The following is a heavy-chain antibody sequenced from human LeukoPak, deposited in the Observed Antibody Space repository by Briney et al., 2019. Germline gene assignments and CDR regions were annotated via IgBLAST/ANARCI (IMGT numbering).Heavy chain of an antibody. J-gene: IGHJ3*02. V-gene: IGHV1-69*04. CDR1: GGTFSSYT. CDR3: ARDLGLYYYDSSGQPNDAFDI. D-gene: IGHD3-22*01. Sequence: SVKVSXKASGGTFSSYTISWVRQAPGQGLEWMGRIIPILGIANYAQKFQGRVTITADKSTSTAYMELSSLRSEDTAVYYCARDLGLYYYDSSGQPNDAFDIWGQGTMVTVSS. CDR2: IIPILGIA.